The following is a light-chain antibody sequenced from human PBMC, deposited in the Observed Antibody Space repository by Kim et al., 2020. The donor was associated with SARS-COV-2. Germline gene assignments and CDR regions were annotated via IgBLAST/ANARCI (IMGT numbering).Light chain of an antibody. CDR3: AAWDDRLNGWV. V-gene: IGLV1-44*01. J-gene: IGLJ3*02. Sequence: LTQPPSASGTPGQRVTISCSGSSSNIGSNTVNWYQQLPGTAPKVLIYSNNQRPSGVPDRFSGSKSGTSASLAISGLQSEDEADYHCAAWDDRLNGWV. CDR1: SSNIGSNT. CDR2: SNN.